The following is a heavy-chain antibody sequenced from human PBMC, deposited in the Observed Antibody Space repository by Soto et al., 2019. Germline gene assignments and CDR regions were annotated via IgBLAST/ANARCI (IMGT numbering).Heavy chain of an antibody. CDR3: ARGGSIYWYFDL. CDR1: GYAFTNYA. Sequence: QVQLVQSGAEVKKPGASVKVSCKASGYAFTNYAMHWVRQAPGQRLEWMGWINAGNGNTKYSQKFQGRVTITRDTSASPAYLELSSLRSEDTAVYYCARGGSIYWYFDLWGRGTLVTVSS. CDR2: INAGNGNT. J-gene: IGHJ2*01. V-gene: IGHV1-3*01. D-gene: IGHD1-26*01.